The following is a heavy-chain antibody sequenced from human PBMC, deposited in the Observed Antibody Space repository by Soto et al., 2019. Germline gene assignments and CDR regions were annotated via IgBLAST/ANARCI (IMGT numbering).Heavy chain of an antibody. CDR3: EREGYCSGGSCYYFDY. CDR1: GFTVSSNY. Sequence: GGSLRLSCAASGFTVSSNYMSWVRQAPGKGLEWVSVIYSGGSTYYADSVKGRLTISRDNSKNTLYLQMNSLRAEDTAVYYCEREGYCSGGSCYYFDYWGQATLVTVSS. J-gene: IGHJ4*02. V-gene: IGHV3-66*01. D-gene: IGHD2-15*01. CDR2: IYSGGST.